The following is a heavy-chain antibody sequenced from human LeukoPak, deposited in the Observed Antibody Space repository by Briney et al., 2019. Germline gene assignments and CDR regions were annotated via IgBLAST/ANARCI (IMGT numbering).Heavy chain of an antibody. J-gene: IGHJ4*02. CDR2: IYYSGST. V-gene: IGHV4-39*01. CDR1: GDSISSHNDY. CDR3: ARNSSSGWFDF. D-gene: IGHD6-19*01. Sequence: PSETLSLTCTVSGDSISSHNDYWGWIRQPPGTGLEWIGSIYYSGSTFYNPSLKSRVTISVDTSKNQFSLRLTSVNVADTAVYYCARNSSSGWFDFWGQGTLVTVSS.